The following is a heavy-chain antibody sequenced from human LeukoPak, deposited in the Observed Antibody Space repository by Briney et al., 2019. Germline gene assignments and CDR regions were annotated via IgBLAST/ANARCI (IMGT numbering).Heavy chain of an antibody. CDR2: IIPIFGTA. CDR1: GGTFSSYA. V-gene: IGHV1-69*06. J-gene: IGHJ3*02. Sequence: SVKVSCKASGGTFSSYAISWVRQAPGQGLEWMGGIIPIFGTANYAQKFRGRVTITADKSTSTAYMELSSLRSEDTAVYYCARDYHYYDSSGYYFPGAFDIWGQGTMVTVSS. D-gene: IGHD3-22*01. CDR3: ARDYHYYDSSGYYFPGAFDI.